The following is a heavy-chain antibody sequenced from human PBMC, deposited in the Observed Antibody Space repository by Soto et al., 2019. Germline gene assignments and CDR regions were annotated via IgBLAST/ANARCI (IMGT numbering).Heavy chain of an antibody. CDR3: AMPSAGETTVTPMDV. CDR2: ISAYNGNT. CDR1: GYTFTSYG. V-gene: IGHV1-18*01. Sequence: EASVKVSCKASGYTFTSYGISWVRQAPGQGLERMGWISAYNGNTNYAQKLQGRVPMPTDTSTSKAYMELRSLRSDDTAVYYCAMPSAGETTVTPMDVWGQGTTVTVSS. D-gene: IGHD4-4*01. J-gene: IGHJ6*02.